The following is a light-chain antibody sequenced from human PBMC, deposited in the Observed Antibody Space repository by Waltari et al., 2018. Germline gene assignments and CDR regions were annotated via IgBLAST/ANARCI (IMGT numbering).Light chain of an antibody. V-gene: IGLV2-14*03. J-gene: IGLJ2*01. CDR2: DVS. Sequence: QSALTQPASVSGSPGQSITISCTGTGSDVGSYVYVSWYQQHPGKGPKLMIFDVSNLPSGVSNRFSGSKSGNTASLTISGLQAEDEADYYCSSYTSSGTVIFGGGTKLTVL. CDR3: SSYTSSGTVI. CDR1: GSDVGSYVY.